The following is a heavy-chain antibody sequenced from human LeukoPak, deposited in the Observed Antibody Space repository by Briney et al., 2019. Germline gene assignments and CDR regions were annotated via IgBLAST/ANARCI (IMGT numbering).Heavy chain of an antibody. D-gene: IGHD3-9*01. CDR3: AKDQDILTGYTQDY. CDR1: GFTFSSYA. V-gene: IGHV3-23*01. CDR2: ISGSGGST. Sequence: PGGSLRLSCAASGFTFSSYAMSWVRQAPGKGLEWVSAISGSGGSTYYADSVKGRFTISRDNSKNTLYLQMNSLRAEDTAVYYCAKDQDILTGYTQDYWGQGTLVTVSS. J-gene: IGHJ4*02.